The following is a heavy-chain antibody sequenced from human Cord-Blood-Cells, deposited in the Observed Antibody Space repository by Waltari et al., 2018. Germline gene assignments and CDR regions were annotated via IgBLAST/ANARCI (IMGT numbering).Heavy chain of an antibody. J-gene: IGHJ4*02. CDR3: AREEGIVLVVYAFDY. CDR1: GYTFTGYY. V-gene: IGHV1-2*06. CDR2: SNPNSGGT. Sequence: QVQLVQSGAEVKKPGASVKVSCKASGYTFTGYYMYWVRQAPGQGLEWMGRSNPNSGGTNYAQKFQGRVTMTRDTSISTAYMELSRLRSDDTAVYYCAREEGIVLVVYAFDYWGQGTLVTVSS. D-gene: IGHD2-8*02.